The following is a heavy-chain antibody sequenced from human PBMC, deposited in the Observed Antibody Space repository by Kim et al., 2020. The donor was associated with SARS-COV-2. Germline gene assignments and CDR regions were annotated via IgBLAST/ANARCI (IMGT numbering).Heavy chain of an antibody. J-gene: IGHJ6*02. V-gene: IGHV3-53*01. D-gene: IGHD2-2*01. CDR3: AREKVVPAAMPSTSEYYYYYGMDV. CDR1: GFTVSSNY. CDR2: IYSGGST. Sequence: GGSLRLSCAASGFTVSSNYMSWVRQAPGKGLEWVSVIYSGGSTYYADSVKGRFTISRDNSKNTLYLQMNSLRAEDTAVYYCAREKVVPAAMPSTSEYYYYYGMDVWGQGTTVTVSS.